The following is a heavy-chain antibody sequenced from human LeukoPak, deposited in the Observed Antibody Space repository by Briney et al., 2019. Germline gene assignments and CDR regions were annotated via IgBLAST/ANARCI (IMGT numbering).Heavy chain of an antibody. V-gene: IGHV3-48*01. CDR2: ISSSSSTI. CDR3: ARDRLIAAAGTNWFDP. Sequence: PGGSLRLSCAASGFTFSSYSMNWVRQAPGKGLEWVSYISSSSSTICYEDSVKGRFAISRDNAKNSLYLQMNSLRAEDTAVYYCARDRLIAAAGTNWFDPWGQGTLVTVSS. D-gene: IGHD6-13*01. CDR1: GFTFSSYS. J-gene: IGHJ5*02.